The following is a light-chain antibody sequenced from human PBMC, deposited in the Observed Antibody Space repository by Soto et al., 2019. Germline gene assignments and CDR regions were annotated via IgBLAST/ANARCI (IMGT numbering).Light chain of an antibody. V-gene: IGKV3-15*01. J-gene: IGKJ4*01. CDR3: QPYNNWQLN. CDR1: QGLGDA. Sequence: EVVITQSPATLAVSPGGGVSRSCRASQGLGDALAWYQRKPGQTPRLLIYDTSTRATGVPARFRGSRSGPEFTLTIHTLPYEDFELNYCQPYNNWQLNVGGGTTADI. CDR2: DTS.